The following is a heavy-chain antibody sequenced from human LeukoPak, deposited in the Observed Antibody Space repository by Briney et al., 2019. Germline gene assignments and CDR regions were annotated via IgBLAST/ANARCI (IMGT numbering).Heavy chain of an antibody. J-gene: IGHJ4*02. CDR2: IYSGGST. CDR3: ARGVVVTLGTYYFDY. V-gene: IGHV3-53*01. Sequence: GGSLRLSCAASGFTVSSNYISWVRQAPGKGLEWVSVIYSGGSTYYADSVKGRFTISRDNSKNTLYLQMNSLIVEDTAVYYCARGVVVTLGTYYFDYWGQGTLVTVSS. CDR1: GFTVSSNY. D-gene: IGHD2-21*02.